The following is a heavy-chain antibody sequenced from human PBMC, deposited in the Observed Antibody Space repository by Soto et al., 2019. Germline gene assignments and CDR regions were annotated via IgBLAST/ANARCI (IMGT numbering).Heavy chain of an antibody. J-gene: IGHJ6*02. V-gene: IGHV3-53*01. CDR2: IYSGGST. Sequence: GGSLRLSCAASGFTVSSNYMSWVRQAPGKXLEWVSVIYSGGSTYYADSVKGRFTISRDNSKNTLYLQMNSLRAEDTAVYYCARVVILGYCSSTSCYSNGMDVWGQGTTVTVSS. CDR3: ARVVILGYCSSTSCYSNGMDV. CDR1: GFTVSSNY. D-gene: IGHD2-2*02.